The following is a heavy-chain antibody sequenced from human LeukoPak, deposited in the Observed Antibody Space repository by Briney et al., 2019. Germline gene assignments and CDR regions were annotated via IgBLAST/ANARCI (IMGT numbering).Heavy chain of an antibody. V-gene: IGHV3-33*01. CDR2: IWYDGSIK. CDR1: GFTFSSYG. D-gene: IGHD1-26*01. J-gene: IGHJ3*02. CDR3: ARVGSGSYFLDGFDI. Sequence: PGRSLRLSCAASGFTFSSYGMHWVRQAPGKGLGWVAVIWYDGSIKYYADSVKGRFTISRDNPKNTLYLQMNSLRAEDTAVYYCARVGSGSYFLDGFDIWGQGTMVTVSS.